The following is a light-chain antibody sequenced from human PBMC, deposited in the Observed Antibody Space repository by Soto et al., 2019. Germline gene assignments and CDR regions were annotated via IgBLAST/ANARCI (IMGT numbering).Light chain of an antibody. CDR3: QQSYSTPYT. V-gene: IGKV1-39*01. Sequence: DIQMPQSPSSLSASVGDRVTITCRASQSISSYLNWYQQKPGKAPKLLIYAAYSLQSGVPSRFSGSGSGTDFTLTISSLQPEDFATYYCQQSYSTPYTFGQGNKLEIK. CDR1: QSISSY. J-gene: IGKJ2*01. CDR2: AAY.